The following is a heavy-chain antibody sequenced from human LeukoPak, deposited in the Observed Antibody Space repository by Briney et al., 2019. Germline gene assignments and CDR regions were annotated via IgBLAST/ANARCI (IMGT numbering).Heavy chain of an antibody. J-gene: IGHJ6*03. D-gene: IGHD6-13*01. CDR1: GYTFTSYY. CDR2: INPSGGST. CDR3: ARAGDSSSWYEYGDYYYYYYMDV. V-gene: IGHV1-46*01. Sequence: ASVKVSCKASGYTFTSYYMHWVRQAPGQGLEWMGIINPSGGSTSYAQKFQGRVTMTRDMSTSTVYMELSSLRSEDTAVYYCARAGDSSSWYEYGDYYYYYYMDVWGKGTTVTVSS.